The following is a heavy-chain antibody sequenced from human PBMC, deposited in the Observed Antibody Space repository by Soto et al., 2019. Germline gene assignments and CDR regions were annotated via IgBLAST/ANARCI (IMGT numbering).Heavy chain of an antibody. CDR2: INHSGST. CDR1: GGSFSGYY. CDR3: ARGTCRGGSCYGFFYYYYYMDV. V-gene: IGHV4-34*01. Sequence: SETLSLTCAVYGGSFSGYYWSWIRQPPGKGLEWIGEINHSGSTNYNPSLKSRVTISVDTSKNQFSLKLSSVTAADTAVYYCARGTCRGGSCYGFFYYYYYMDVWGKGTTVTVSS. J-gene: IGHJ6*03. D-gene: IGHD2-15*01.